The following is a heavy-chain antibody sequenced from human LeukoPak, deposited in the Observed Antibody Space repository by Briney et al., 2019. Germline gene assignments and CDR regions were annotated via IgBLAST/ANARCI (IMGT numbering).Heavy chain of an antibody. Sequence: GGSLRLSCAASGFTFTNYAIHWVRQAPGRGLEWVAVISFDGSNKYYGDSVKGRFTISRDNSKNTLYLQMNSLRAEDTAVYYCARDYTPFPHRYFALWGRGTLVTVSS. V-gene: IGHV3-30*14. CDR1: GFTFTNYA. CDR2: ISFDGSNK. J-gene: IGHJ2*01. CDR3: ARDYTPFPHRYFAL. D-gene: IGHD2-2*02.